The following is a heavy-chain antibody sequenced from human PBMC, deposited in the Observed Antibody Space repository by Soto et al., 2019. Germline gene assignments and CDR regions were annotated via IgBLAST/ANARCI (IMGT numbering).Heavy chain of an antibody. CDR1: GFTFSSYG. Sequence: QVQLVESGGGVVQPGRSLRLSCAASGFTFSSYGMHWVRQAPGKGLEWVAVISYDGSNKYYADSVKGRFTISRDNSKNTLYLQMNSLRAEDTAVYYCARGMVRGVIITGGHYGMDVWGQGTTVTVSS. CDR3: ARGMVRGVIITGGHYGMDV. D-gene: IGHD3-10*01. J-gene: IGHJ6*02. V-gene: IGHV3-30*19. CDR2: ISYDGSNK.